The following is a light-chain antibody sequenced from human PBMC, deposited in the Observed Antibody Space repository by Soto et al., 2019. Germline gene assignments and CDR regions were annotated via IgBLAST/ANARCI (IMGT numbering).Light chain of an antibody. J-gene: IGLJ1*01. V-gene: IGLV2-23*01. Sequence: QSALTQPASVSGSPGQSITISCTGTSSDVGSYDLVSWYQQHPGKVPKLMIYAATKRPSGVSDRFSGSKSSNTASLTISGLQANDEADYFCFSYAGSSTYVFGAGTKLTVL. CDR3: FSYAGSSTYV. CDR2: AAT. CDR1: SSDVGSYDL.